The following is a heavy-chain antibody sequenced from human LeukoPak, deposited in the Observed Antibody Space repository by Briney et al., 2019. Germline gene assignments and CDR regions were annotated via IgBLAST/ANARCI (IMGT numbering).Heavy chain of an antibody. CDR3: ATETGYNYGFDH. CDR2: ISSSSSYI. D-gene: IGHD5-18*01. J-gene: IGHJ5*02. Sequence: GGSLRLSCAASGFTFSSHSMNWVRQAPGKGLEWVSSISSSSSYIYYGDSVKGRFTISRDNAKNSLYLQMNSLRAEDTAVYYCATETGYNYGFDHWGQGTLVTVSS. CDR1: GFTFSSHS. V-gene: IGHV3-21*01.